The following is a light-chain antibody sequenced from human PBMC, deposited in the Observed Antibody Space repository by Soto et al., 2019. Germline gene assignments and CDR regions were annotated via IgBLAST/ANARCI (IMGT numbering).Light chain of an antibody. J-gene: IGKJ3*01. CDR3: QQRSNWSLT. Sequence: EIVLTQSPATLSLSPGERATLSCSASQSVSSYLAWYQQKPGQAPRLLISAATNRATGIPARFSGSGSRTDFTLTISSLEPEDFAVYYCQQRSNWSLTFGPGTKVDIK. V-gene: IGKV3-11*01. CDR2: AAT. CDR1: QSVSSY.